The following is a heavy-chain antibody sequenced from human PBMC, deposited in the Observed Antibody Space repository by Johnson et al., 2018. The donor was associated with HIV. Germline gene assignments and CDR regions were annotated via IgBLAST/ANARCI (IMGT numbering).Heavy chain of an antibody. D-gene: IGHD5-24*01. CDR2: ISSNGGST. V-gene: IGHV3-64*01. Sequence: VYLVESGGGLIQPGGSLRLSCAASGFTFSDYYMTWIRQAPGKGLEYVSAISSNGGSTYYANSVTGSFTISRDNSKNTLYLQMGSLRAEDMAVYYCAKDWDRWLQPPGDAYDIRGRGTMVTVSS. CDR1: GFTFSDYY. CDR3: AKDWDRWLQPPGDAYDI. J-gene: IGHJ3*02.